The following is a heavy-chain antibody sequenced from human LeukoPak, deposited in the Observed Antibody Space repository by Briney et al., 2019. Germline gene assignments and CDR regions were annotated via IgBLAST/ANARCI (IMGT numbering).Heavy chain of an antibody. J-gene: IGHJ4*02. CDR2: ISYDGSNK. V-gene: IGHV3-30-3*01. CDR3: ARDSTDIVVVPAAMPEL. CDR1: GFTFSNYA. D-gene: IGHD2-2*01. Sequence: GGSLRLSCAASGFTFSNYAMHWVRQAPGKGLEWVAVISYDGSNKYYADSVKGRFTISRDNSKNTLYLQMNSLRAEDTAVYYCARDSTDIVVVPAAMPELWGQGTLVTVSS.